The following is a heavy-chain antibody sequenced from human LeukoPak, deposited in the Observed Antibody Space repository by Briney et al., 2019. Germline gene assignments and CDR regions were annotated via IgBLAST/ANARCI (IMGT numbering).Heavy chain of an antibody. Sequence: GGSLRLSCTASGFPFGIYAVTWVRQAPGKGLEWVGLVRSKAYGGTTEYAASVKGRFTISRDDSKSIAYLQMDSLKTEDTALYYCTRDWGSSHLDYWGQGTPVTVSS. CDR3: TRDWGSSHLDY. V-gene: IGHV3-49*04. D-gene: IGHD7-27*01. CDR2: VRSKAYGGTT. CDR1: GFPFGIYA. J-gene: IGHJ4*02.